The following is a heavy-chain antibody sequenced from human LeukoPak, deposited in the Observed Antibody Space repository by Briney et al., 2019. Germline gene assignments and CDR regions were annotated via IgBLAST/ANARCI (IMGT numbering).Heavy chain of an antibody. Sequence: GGSLRLSCAASGFTFSTYWMHWVRQAPGKGLVWVSRVNTAGSSTSYADSVKGRFTISRDNAKNTLYLQMNSLRAEDAAMYYCVGGMGGHFDYWGQGTLVTVSS. D-gene: IGHD3-16*01. CDR1: GFTFSTYW. J-gene: IGHJ4*02. CDR2: VNTAGSST. CDR3: VGGMGGHFDY. V-gene: IGHV3-74*01.